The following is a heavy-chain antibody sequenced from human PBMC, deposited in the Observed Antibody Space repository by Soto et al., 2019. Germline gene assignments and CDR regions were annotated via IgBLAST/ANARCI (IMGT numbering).Heavy chain of an antibody. D-gene: IGHD3-3*01. V-gene: IGHV3-64D*06. CDR3: VRGPSRGSSLFGPLDY. Sequence: GGSLRLSCSASGFIFSTFGMFWVRQAPGQGLEYVSAIFYSGSGSYYADPVRGRFTVSRDNSKNMFYLQMSSLRVEDTALYFCVRGPSRGSSLFGPLDYWGQGTQVAASS. CDR2: IFYSGSGS. CDR1: GFIFSTFG. J-gene: IGHJ4*02.